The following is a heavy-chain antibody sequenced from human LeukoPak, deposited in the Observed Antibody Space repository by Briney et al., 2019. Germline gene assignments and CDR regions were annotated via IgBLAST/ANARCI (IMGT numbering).Heavy chain of an antibody. D-gene: IGHD6-13*01. CDR3: ARDIAAAHYGMDV. Sequence: PSETLSLTCTVSGGPISSGDYYWSWIRQPPGKGLEWIGYIYYSGSTYYNPSLKSRVTISVDTSKNQFSLKLSSVTAADTAVYYCARDIAAAHYGMDVWGQGTTVTVSS. V-gene: IGHV4-30-4*01. CDR1: GGPISSGDYY. J-gene: IGHJ6*02. CDR2: IYYSGST.